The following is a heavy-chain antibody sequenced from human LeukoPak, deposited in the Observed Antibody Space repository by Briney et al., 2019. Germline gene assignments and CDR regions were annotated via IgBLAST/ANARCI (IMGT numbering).Heavy chain of an antibody. CDR2: IGGSGGST. Sequence: PGGSLRLSCAASGFTFSSYAMSWVRQAPGKGLEWVSAIGGSGGSTYYADSVKGRFTISRDNSKNTLYLQMNSLRAEDTAVYYCAKGYDFWGGYYMDYWGQGTLVTVSS. CDR1: GFTFSSYA. V-gene: IGHV3-23*01. CDR3: AKGYDFWGGYYMDY. D-gene: IGHD3-3*01. J-gene: IGHJ4*02.